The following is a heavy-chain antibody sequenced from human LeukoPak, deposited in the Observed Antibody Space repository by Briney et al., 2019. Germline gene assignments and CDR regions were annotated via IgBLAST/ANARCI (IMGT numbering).Heavy chain of an antibody. J-gene: IGHJ1*01. Sequence: PGGSLRLSCAASGFTFSSYGMHWVRQAPGKGLEWVAVISYDGSNKYYADSVKGRFTISRDNSKNTLYLQMNSLRAEDTAVYYCAKAEGDYGDYLYLQHGGQGTLVTVSS. CDR2: ISYDGSNK. CDR3: AKAEGDYGDYLYLQH. V-gene: IGHV3-30*18. D-gene: IGHD4-17*01. CDR1: GFTFSSYG.